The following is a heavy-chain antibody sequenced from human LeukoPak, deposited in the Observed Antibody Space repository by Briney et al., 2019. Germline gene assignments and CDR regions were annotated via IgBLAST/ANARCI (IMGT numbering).Heavy chain of an antibody. J-gene: IGHJ4*02. CDR3: ARGGSSSWYPFDN. CDR2: IYYSGST. CDR1: GGSISSSSYY. Sequence: PSETLSLTCTVSGGSISSSSYYWGWIRQPPGKGLEWIGSIYYSGSTYYNPSLKSRVTISVDTSKNQFSLKLSSVTAADTAVYYCARGGSSSWYPFDNWGQGTLVTVSS. D-gene: IGHD6-13*01. V-gene: IGHV4-39*07.